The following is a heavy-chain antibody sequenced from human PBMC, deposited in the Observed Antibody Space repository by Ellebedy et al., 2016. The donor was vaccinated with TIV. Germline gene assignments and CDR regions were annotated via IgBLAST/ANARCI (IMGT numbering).Heavy chain of an antibody. CDR2: FDPEDGET. V-gene: IGHV1-24*01. J-gene: IGHJ6*02. D-gene: IGHD3-10*01. CDR3: ARDEGRDYYGSGSYGYYGMDV. Sequence: ASVKVSCKVSGYTLTELSMHWVRQAPGKGLEWMGGFDPEDGETNYAQKFQGRVTITADKSTSTAYMELSSLRSEDTAVYYCARDEGRDYYGSGSYGYYGMDVWGQGTTVTVSS. CDR1: GYTLTELS.